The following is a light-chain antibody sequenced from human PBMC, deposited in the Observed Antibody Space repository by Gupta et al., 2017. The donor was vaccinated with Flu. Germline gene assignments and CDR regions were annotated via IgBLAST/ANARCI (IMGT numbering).Light chain of an antibody. Sequence: EMVLMQSPATLSVTPGERATLSCRASQCVSSNLAWYQQKPGQAPRLLIYGASSRATGIPARFSGSGSGTEFTLTISSLQSEDFAVYYCQQYNNWPLTFGQGTKVEIK. CDR2: GAS. J-gene: IGKJ1*01. CDR3: QQYNNWPLT. CDR1: QCVSSN. V-gene: IGKV3-15*01.